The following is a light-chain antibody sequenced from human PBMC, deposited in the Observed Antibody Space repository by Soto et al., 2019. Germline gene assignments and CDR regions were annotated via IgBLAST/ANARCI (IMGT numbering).Light chain of an antibody. CDR1: QSVGIN. V-gene: IGKV3-11*01. Sequence: EIVMTQSPATLSVAPGERATLSCRASQSVGINLAWYQQKPGQTPRLLIYDASTRATGTPARFSGSGSGTDFTLTISSLEPEDFAVYYCQQRSNWPRATFGGGTKVDIK. CDR3: QQRSNWPRAT. CDR2: DAS. J-gene: IGKJ4*01.